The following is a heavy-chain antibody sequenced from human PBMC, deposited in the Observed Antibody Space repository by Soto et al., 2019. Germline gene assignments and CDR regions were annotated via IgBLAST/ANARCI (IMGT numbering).Heavy chain of an antibody. Sequence: EVQLVETGGGLIQPGGSLRLSCAASGFTVSGNYMSWVRQAPGKGLEWVSGIYNGGGTYYADSVKVRFTISRDNSKNTLYLQMNSLRAEDTAVYYCEITRGSSYDYWGQGTLVTVSS. V-gene: IGHV3-53*02. J-gene: IGHJ4*02. CDR2: IYNGGGT. CDR1: GFTVSGNY. CDR3: EITRGSSYDY. D-gene: IGHD6-6*01.